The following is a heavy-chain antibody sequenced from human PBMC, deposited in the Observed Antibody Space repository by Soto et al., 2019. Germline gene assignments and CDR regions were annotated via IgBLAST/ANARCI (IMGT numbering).Heavy chain of an antibody. CDR1: GGSVSSGDYC. V-gene: IGHV4-30-4*01. Sequence: QVQLQESGPGLVKPSQTLSLTCTVSGGSVSSGDYCWTWIRLPPGKGPEWIGYIYYSGSTSYNPSLKSRVTISIDTSRNEFSLKVNSVTAGDAAVYYCARGDYKNDDYGLDVWGQGTTVTVSS. J-gene: IGHJ6*02. CDR2: IYYSGST. D-gene: IGHD1-1*01. CDR3: ARGDYKNDDYGLDV.